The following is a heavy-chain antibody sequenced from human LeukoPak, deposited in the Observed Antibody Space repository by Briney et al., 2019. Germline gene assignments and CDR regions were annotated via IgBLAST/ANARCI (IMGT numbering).Heavy chain of an antibody. Sequence: SGTLSLTCTVSGGSIRSYYWSWIRQPAGKGLEWIGRIYTSGSTNYNPSLKSRVTMSVDTSKNQISLKLSSVTAADTAVYYCAREDYYYYYYMDVWGKGTTVTVSS. CDR3: AREDYYYYYYMDV. V-gene: IGHV4-4*07. CDR1: GGSIRSYY. CDR2: IYTSGST. J-gene: IGHJ6*03.